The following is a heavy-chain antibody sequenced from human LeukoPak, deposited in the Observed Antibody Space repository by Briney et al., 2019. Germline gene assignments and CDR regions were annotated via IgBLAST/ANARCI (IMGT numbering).Heavy chain of an antibody. J-gene: IGHJ4*02. Sequence: LTAGSLRLSCAAPGFAFSTYAVNWVRQAPGNGLEWVSGISGTGQSTHYADSVRGRFTISRDNSENTVNLQMNSLRGEDTALYYCAKGKSSSVWNYFDYWGQGTLVTVSS. D-gene: IGHD6-19*01. CDR1: GFAFSTYA. V-gene: IGHV3-23*01. CDR3: AKGKSSSVWNYFDY. CDR2: ISGTGQST.